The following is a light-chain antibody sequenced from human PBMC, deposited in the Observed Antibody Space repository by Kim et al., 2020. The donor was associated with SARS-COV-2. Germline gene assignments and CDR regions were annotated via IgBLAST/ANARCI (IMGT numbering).Light chain of an antibody. CDR1: KLGDKY. J-gene: IGLJ2*01. Sequence: SYELTQPPSVSVSPGQTASITCSGDKLGDKYASWYQQKPGQSPLLVIYQDKKRPSGIPERFSGFNSGNTATLTISGTQAMDEADYYCQAWDSSTVVFGGGTKLTVL. CDR2: QDK. V-gene: IGLV3-1*01. CDR3: QAWDSSTVV.